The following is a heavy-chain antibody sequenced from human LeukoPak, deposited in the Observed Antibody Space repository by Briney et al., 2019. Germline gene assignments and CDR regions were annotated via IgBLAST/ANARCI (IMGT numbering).Heavy chain of an antibody. CDR3: AKLAPRGGFDI. D-gene: IGHD3-3*02. CDR2: MNPTSGNT. CDR1: EYTFTSYD. V-gene: IGHV1-8*01. J-gene: IGHJ3*02. Sequence: ASVKVSCKASEYTFTSYDINWVRQATGQGLEWMGWMNPTSGNTGYAQKFQGRVTMTRDTSISAAYMELSSLRSEDTAVYYCAKLAPRGGFDIWGQGTMVTVSS.